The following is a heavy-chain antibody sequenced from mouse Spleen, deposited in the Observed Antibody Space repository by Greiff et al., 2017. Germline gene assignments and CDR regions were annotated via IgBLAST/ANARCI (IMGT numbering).Heavy chain of an antibody. CDR1: GFTFSSYT. J-gene: IGHJ2*01. CDR3: TRDRGYAFDY. D-gene: IGHD2-14*01. CDR2: ISSGGSYT. Sequence: EVQVVESGGGLVKPGGSLKLSCAASGFTFSSYTMSWVRQTPEKRLEWVATISSGGSYTYYPDSVKGRFTISRDNAKNTLYLQMSSLKSEDTAMYYCTRDRGYAFDYWGQGTTLTVSS. V-gene: IGHV5-6-4*01.